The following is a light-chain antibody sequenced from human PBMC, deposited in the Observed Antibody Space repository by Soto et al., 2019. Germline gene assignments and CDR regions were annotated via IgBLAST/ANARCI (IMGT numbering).Light chain of an antibody. CDR3: HHYNHWPWT. V-gene: IGKV3-15*01. CDR1: QTVGSN. J-gene: IGKJ1*01. CDR2: AAS. Sequence: EIVMTQSPATLSVSPGERATLSCRASQTVGSNLAWYQQKPGQPPRLLFYAASTRATGVPVRFSGSGSGTEFTLTSSSLQSADFAVYYCHHYNHWPWTFGQGTKVEIK.